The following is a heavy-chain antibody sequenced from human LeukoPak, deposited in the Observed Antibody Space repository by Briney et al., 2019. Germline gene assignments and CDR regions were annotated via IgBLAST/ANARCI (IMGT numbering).Heavy chain of an antibody. J-gene: IGHJ1*01. CDR3: AKDYSGSYQYFQH. Sequence: GGSLRLSCAASGFTFSNYGMHWVRQAPGKGLEWVALIWYDGSNKFYADSVKGRFTISGDNSRGTLYLQMSSLRAEDTAMYYCAKDYSGSYQYFQHWGQGTLVTVSA. CDR2: IWYDGSNK. D-gene: IGHD1-26*01. V-gene: IGHV3-33*06. CDR1: GFTFSNYG.